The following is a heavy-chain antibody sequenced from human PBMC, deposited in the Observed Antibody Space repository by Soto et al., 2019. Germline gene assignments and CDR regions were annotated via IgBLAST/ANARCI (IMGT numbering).Heavy chain of an antibody. J-gene: IGHJ4*02. CDR1: GGTFSSYA. CDR2: IIPIFGTA. Sequence: SVKVSCKASGGTFSSYAISWVRQAPGQGLQWMGGIIPIFGTANYAQKFQGRVTITADESTSTAYMELSSLRSEDTAVYYCARTSLYRDGYNYPFDYWGQGTLVTVSS. CDR3: ARTSLYRDGYNYPFDY. D-gene: IGHD5-12*01. V-gene: IGHV1-69*13.